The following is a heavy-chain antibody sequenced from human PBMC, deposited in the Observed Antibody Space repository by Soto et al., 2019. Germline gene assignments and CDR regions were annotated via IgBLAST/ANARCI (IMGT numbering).Heavy chain of an antibody. D-gene: IGHD4-17*01. CDR3: ARYDYGDYVVDY. V-gene: IGHV4-59*12. J-gene: IGHJ4*01. Sequence: PSETPSLTCTVSGGSISSYYWSWIRQPPGKGLEWIGYIYYSGSTYYNPSLKSRVTISVDTSKNQFSLKLSSVTAADTAVYYCARYDYGDYVVDYWGQGTLVTVSS. CDR2: IYYSGST. CDR1: GGSISSYY.